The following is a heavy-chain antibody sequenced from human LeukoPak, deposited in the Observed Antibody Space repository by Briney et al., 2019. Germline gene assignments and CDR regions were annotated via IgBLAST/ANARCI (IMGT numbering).Heavy chain of an antibody. CDR2: INPNSGGT. CDR1: GYTFTGYY. CDR3: ARVWAYDYVWGSYRQAPYDY. V-gene: IGHV1-2*02. J-gene: IGHJ4*02. Sequence: ASVEVSCKASGYTFTGYYMHWVRQAPGQGLEWMGWINPNSGGTNYAQKFQGRVTMTRDTSISTAYMELSRLRSDDTAVYYCARVWAYDYVWGSYRQAPYDYWGQGTLVTVSS. D-gene: IGHD3-16*02.